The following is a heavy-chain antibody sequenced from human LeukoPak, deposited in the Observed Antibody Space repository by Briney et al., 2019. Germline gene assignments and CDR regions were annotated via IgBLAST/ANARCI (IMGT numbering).Heavy chain of an antibody. CDR2: IYYSGST. CDR3: ARVRRIVPTIGDYFDY. J-gene: IGHJ4*02. D-gene: IGHD5-12*01. CDR1: GGSISSYY. V-gene: IGHV4-59*01. Sequence: SETLSLTCTVSGGSISSYYWSWIRQPPGKGLEWFGYIYYSGSTNYNPSLKSRVTISVDTSQNQFSLKLSSVTAADTAVYYCARVRRIVPTIGDYFDYWGQGTLVTVSS.